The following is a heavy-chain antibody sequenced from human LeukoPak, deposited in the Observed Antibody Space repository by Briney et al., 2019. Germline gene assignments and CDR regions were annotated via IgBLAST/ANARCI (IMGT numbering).Heavy chain of an antibody. Sequence: GESLKISFKGSGYRFTTYWIGWVRQMPGKGLEWMGIIYPGDSDTRYSPSFQGQVTISVDKSISTAYLQWSSLKASDTAMYYCARAGSCGGGSCYAEYWGQGTLVTVSS. V-gene: IGHV5-51*01. CDR1: GYRFTTYW. D-gene: IGHD2-15*01. J-gene: IGHJ4*02. CDR3: ARAGSCGGGSCYAEY. CDR2: IYPGDSDT.